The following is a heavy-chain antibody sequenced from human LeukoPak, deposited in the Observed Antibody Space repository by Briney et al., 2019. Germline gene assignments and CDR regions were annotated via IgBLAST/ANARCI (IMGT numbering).Heavy chain of an antibody. V-gene: IGHV1-8*02. CDR3: ATDPSWGYCSSTSCSSGN. CDR1: GYTFTSYD. J-gene: IGHJ4*02. CDR2: MNPNSGNT. Sequence: ASVKVSCKASGYTFTSYDINWVRQATGQGLEWMGWMNPNSGNTGYAQKFQGRVTMTEDTSTDTAYMELSSLRSEDTAVYYCATDPSWGYCSSTSCSSGNWGQGTLVTVSS. D-gene: IGHD2-2*01.